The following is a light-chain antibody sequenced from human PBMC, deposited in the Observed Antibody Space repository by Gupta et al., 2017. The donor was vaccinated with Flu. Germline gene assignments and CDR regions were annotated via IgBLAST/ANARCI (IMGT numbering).Light chain of an antibody. J-gene: IGKJ2*01. V-gene: IGKV2-30*01. Sequence: DVVLTQSPLSLPVTLGQPASISCRSSQSLVSADGNTYLSWFHQRPGQSPRRLIYKISDRDSGVPDRFSGSASGSDFTLRISRVEAEDVGLYYCMQGTHWPYTFGRGTKLEIK. CDR2: KIS. CDR1: QSLVSADGNTY. CDR3: MQGTHWPYT.